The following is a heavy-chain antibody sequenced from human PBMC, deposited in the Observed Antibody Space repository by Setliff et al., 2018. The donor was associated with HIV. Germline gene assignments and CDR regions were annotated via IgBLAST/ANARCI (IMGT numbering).Heavy chain of an antibody. D-gene: IGHD1-26*01. V-gene: IGHV4-39*07. J-gene: IGHJ3*02. CDR2: TYSSGST. CDR1: GGSISRHTYN. CDR3: AKTSVGATGLYAFDI. Sequence: SETLSLTCTVSGGSISRHTYNWGWIRQPPGKGLEWPGRTYSSGSTYYNPSLKSRVTISVDKSKNQFSLKVSSVTAADTAVYYCAKTSVGATGLYAFDIWGQGTMVTVSS.